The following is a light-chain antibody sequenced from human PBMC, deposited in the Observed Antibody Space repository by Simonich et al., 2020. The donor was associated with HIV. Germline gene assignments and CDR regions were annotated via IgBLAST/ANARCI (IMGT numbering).Light chain of an antibody. V-gene: IGKV3-15*01. CDR3: QQYNNWPLF. Sequence: EIVMTQSPATLSVSPGERATLSCRASQRISTHLAGYQQKPVQAPRLLIYGASTRAPGVPPRFSGTGSGTEFTLTISSVQSEDFVIYYCQQYNNWPLFFGQGTKLEIK. J-gene: IGKJ2*01. CDR1: QRISTH. CDR2: GAS.